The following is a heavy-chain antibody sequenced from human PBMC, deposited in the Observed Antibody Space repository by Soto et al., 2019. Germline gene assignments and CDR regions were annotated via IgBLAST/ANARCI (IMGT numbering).Heavy chain of an antibody. CDR3: AHPRGYGVFDAVDI. V-gene: IGHV3-23*01. D-gene: IGHD4-17*01. CDR2: ISSSGDST. CDR1: GFIFSTYA. J-gene: IGHJ3*02. Sequence: PXGSLRLSCADSGFIFSTYAMNWVRQTPGKGLEWVSAISSSGDSTYYAESVRGRFTISRDNSINTLYLQMRSLRPEDTAVYYCAHPRGYGVFDAVDIWGQGTMVTVSS.